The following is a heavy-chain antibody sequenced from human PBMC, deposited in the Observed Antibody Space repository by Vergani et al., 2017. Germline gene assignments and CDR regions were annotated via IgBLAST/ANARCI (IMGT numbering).Heavy chain of an antibody. D-gene: IGHD3-3*01. J-gene: IGHJ6*02. Sequence: EVQLVESGGGLVQPGGSLRLSCAASGFTYSSYEMNWVRQAPGKGLEWVSYISSSGSTIYYADSVKGRFTISRDNAKNSLYLQMNSLRAEDTAVYYCARXRRIFGVASYYYYGMDVWGQGTTVTVSS. CDR3: ARXRRIFGVASYYYYGMDV. V-gene: IGHV3-48*03. CDR2: ISSSGSTI. CDR1: GFTYSSYE.